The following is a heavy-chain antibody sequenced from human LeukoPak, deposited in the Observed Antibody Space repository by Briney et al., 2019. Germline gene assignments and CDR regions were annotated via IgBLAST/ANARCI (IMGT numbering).Heavy chain of an antibody. V-gene: IGHV3-23*01. CDR1: GFTVSSNY. Sequence: GGSLRLSCAASGFTVSSNYMSWVRQAPGKGLEWVSTISGSGGRTYYVDSVKGRFTISRDNSKNTLYLQMNSLRAEDTAVYYCAKNYYDILTDQIGWGQGILVTVSS. D-gene: IGHD3-9*01. CDR2: ISGSGGRT. CDR3: AKNYYDILTDQIG. J-gene: IGHJ4*02.